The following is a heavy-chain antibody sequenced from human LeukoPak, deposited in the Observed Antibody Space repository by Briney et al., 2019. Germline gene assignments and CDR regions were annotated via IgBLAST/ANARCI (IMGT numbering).Heavy chain of an antibody. V-gene: IGHV3-9*01. J-gene: IGHJ4*02. Sequence: GRSLRLSCAASGFTFDDYAMHWVRQAPGKGLEWVSGISWNSGSIGYADSVKGRFTISRDNAKNSLYLQMNSLRAEDTAVYFCARYSSGWQPHGADYWGQGTLVTVSS. CDR3: ARYSSGWQPHGADY. D-gene: IGHD6-19*01. CDR1: GFTFDDYA. CDR2: ISWNSGSI.